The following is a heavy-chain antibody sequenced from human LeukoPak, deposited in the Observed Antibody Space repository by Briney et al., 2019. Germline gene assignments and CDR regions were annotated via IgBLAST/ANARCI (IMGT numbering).Heavy chain of an antibody. D-gene: IGHD5-18*01. J-gene: IGHJ5*02. V-gene: IGHV4-59*01. CDR1: GGSISSYY. Sequence: PSETLSLTCTVSGGSISSYYWSWIRQPPGKGLEWIGYIYYSESTNYNPSLKSRVTISVDTSKNQFSLKLSSVTAADTAVYYCARGREIQGYNWFDPWGQGTLVTVSS. CDR3: ARGREIQGYNWFDP. CDR2: IYYSEST.